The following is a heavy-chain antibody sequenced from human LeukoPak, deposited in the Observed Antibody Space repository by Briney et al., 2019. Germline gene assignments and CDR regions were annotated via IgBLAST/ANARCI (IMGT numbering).Heavy chain of an antibody. CDR3: ARDGAVTTRSYYYMDV. V-gene: IGHV3-48*01. CDR2: ISSSSSTI. CDR1: GFTFSSYS. D-gene: IGHD4-11*01. J-gene: IGHJ6*03. Sequence: GGSLRLSCAAPGFTFSSYSMNWVRQAPGKGLEWVSYISSSSSTIYYADSVKGRFTISRDNAKNSLYLQMNGLRAEDTAVYYCARDGAVTTRSYYYMDVWGKGTTVTVSS.